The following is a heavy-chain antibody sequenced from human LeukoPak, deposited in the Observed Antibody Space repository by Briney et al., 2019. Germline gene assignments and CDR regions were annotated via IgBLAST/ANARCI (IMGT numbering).Heavy chain of an antibody. J-gene: IGHJ3*02. V-gene: IGHV3-23*01. CDR2: IRGSGGST. CDR1: GFSFSTYD. CDR3: ARDRDWAFDI. D-gene: IGHD2-21*01. Sequence: GGSLRLSCAASGFSFSTYDMSWVRQAPGKGLEWVSGIRGSGGSTFYADSVKGRFTISRDNSKNTLNLQMNSLRIEDTAVYYCARDRDWAFDIWGQGSMVTVSS.